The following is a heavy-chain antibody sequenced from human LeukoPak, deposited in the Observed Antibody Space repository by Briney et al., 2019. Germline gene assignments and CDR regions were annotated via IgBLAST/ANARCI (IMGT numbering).Heavy chain of an antibody. V-gene: IGHV1-69*13. J-gene: IGHJ6*03. CDR3: ARVCGLGSVYYYYYMDV. D-gene: IGHD3/OR15-3a*01. CDR2: IIPIFGTA. CDR1: GGTFSSYA. Sequence: ASVKVSCKAFGGTFSSYAISWVRQAPGQGLEWMGGIIPIFGTANYAQKFQGRVTITADESTSTAYMELSSLRSEDTAVYYCARVCGLGSVYYYYYMDVWGKGTTVTVSS.